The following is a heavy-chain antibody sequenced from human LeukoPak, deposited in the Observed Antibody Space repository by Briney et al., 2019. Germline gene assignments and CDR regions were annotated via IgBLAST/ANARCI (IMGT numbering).Heavy chain of an antibody. CDR2: ISGSGGTT. Sequence: GGSLRLSCAASGFTFSSYAMSWVRQAPGKGLGWVSGISGSGGTTYQADSVKGRFTISRDKSKNTLYLQMNSLRAEDTAVYYCAKDPGYWSGYQDYWGQGTLVTVSS. D-gene: IGHD3-3*01. CDR1: GFTFSSYA. CDR3: AKDPGYWSGYQDY. J-gene: IGHJ4*02. V-gene: IGHV3-23*01.